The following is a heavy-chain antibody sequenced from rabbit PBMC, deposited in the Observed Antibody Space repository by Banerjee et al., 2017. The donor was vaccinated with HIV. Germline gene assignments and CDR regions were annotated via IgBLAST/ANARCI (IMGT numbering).Heavy chain of an antibody. CDR3: ARDTGTSFSSYGMDL. CDR1: GFSCYYKCV. V-gene: IGHV1S45*01. CDR2: MNTVSGNA. D-gene: IGHD7-1*01. Sequence: QEQLVESGGGLVKPEGSLTLTCTASGFSCYYKCVMCWVRQAPGKGLQWIGCMNTVSGNAVYATWAKGRFPISRTSSTTVALQMTSLTVADTATYFCARDTGTSFSSYGMDLWGPGTLVTVS. J-gene: IGHJ6*01.